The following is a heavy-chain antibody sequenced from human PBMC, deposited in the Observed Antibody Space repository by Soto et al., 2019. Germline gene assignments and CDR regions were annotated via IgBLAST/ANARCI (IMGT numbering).Heavy chain of an antibody. D-gene: IGHD1-20*01. CDR1: GFTFSTYT. CDR2: ISSSSNYI. Sequence: GGSLRLSCAASGFTFSTYTMTWVRQAPGKGLEWVSSISSSSNYIYYADSVKGRFTISRDNAKNSLYLQMNSPRAEDTAVYYCAREPNWNEGALPIVYWGQGTLVSVSS. J-gene: IGHJ4*02. V-gene: IGHV3-21*01. CDR3: AREPNWNEGALPIVY.